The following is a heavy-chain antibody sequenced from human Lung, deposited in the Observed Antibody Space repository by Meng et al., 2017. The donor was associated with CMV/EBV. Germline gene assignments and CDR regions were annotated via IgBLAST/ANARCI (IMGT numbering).Heavy chain of an antibody. Sequence: ESLKIPLAAPGFTFRSYWMHWVRQAPGKGPVWVSRIDSEGRTTSYADYVKGRFTIPRDNAKNTLYLQMNSLRAEDTAVYHCAKEGEEGYCSSISCPPDHWGQGTLVTVSS. CDR3: AKEGEEGYCSSISCPPDH. CDR2: IDSEGRTT. D-gene: IGHD2-2*01. V-gene: IGHV3-74*01. CDR1: GFTFRSYW. J-gene: IGHJ4*02.